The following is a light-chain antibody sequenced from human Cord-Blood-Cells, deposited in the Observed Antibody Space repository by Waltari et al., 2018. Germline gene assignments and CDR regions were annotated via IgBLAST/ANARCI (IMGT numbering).Light chain of an antibody. CDR1: QSVSSY. CDR3: QQRSNWPPIT. J-gene: IGKJ5*01. CDR2: DAS. Sequence: EIVLTQSPATLPXSPGERATLSCRASQSVSSYLAWYQQKPGQAPRLLIYDASNRATGIPARFSGSGSGTDFTLTISSLEPEDFAVYYCQQRSNWPPITFGQGTRLEIK. V-gene: IGKV3-11*01.